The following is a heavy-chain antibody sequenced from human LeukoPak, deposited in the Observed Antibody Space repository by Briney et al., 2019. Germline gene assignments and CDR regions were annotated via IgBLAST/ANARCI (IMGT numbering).Heavy chain of an antibody. Sequence: PGGSLRLSCAASGFTFSSYAMSWVRQAPGKGLEWVSAISRSGGSTYYADSVKGRFTITRDNYKNTLYLQMNSLRDEDTAVYYCAKDPNSYGSPLFDYWGQGTLATVPS. J-gene: IGHJ4*02. D-gene: IGHD5-18*01. CDR3: AKDPNSYGSPLFDY. CDR1: GFTFSSYA. V-gene: IGHV3-23*01. CDR2: ISRSGGST.